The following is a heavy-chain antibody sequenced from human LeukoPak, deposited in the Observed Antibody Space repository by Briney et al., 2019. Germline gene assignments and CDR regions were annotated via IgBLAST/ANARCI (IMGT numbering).Heavy chain of an antibody. CDR2: ISGSGGST. Sequence: GGSLRLSCAASGFTFSSYAMSWVRQAPGKGLEWVSAISGSGGSTYYADSVKGRFTISRDNSKNTLYLQMNSLRAEDTAVYYCAKDGSAASKYVWGSYRYSFDYFDYWGQGTLVTVSS. V-gene: IGHV3-23*01. CDR3: AKDGSAASKYVWGSYRYSFDYFDY. D-gene: IGHD3-16*02. J-gene: IGHJ4*02. CDR1: GFTFSSYA.